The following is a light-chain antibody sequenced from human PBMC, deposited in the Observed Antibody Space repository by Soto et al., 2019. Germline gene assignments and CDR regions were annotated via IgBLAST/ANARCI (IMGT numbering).Light chain of an antibody. CDR2: GAS. Sequence: EIVLTQSPGTLSLSPGERATLSCRASQSVSSSYLAWYQQKPGQAPRLLIFGASSRAIGIPDRFSGSGSGADFTLTISRLEPEDFAVYYCQQYSSLTPTFGQGTKVEIK. CDR1: QSVSSSY. CDR3: QQYSSLTPT. V-gene: IGKV3-20*01. J-gene: IGKJ1*01.